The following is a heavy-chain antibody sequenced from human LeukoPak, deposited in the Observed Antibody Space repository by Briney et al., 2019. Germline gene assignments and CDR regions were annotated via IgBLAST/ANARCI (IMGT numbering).Heavy chain of an antibody. CDR2: ISWDGGST. Sequence: GGSLRLSCAASRFTFDDYTMHWVRQAPGKGLEWVSLISWDGGSTYYADSVKGRFTISRDNSKNTLYLQVNSLRAEDTAVYYCAKAELSGGASPDYWGQGTLVTVSS. V-gene: IGHV3-43*01. CDR3: AKAELSGGASPDY. J-gene: IGHJ4*02. CDR1: RFTFDDYT. D-gene: IGHD1-26*01.